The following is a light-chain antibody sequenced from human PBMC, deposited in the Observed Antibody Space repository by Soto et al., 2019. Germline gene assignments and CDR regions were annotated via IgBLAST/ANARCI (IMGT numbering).Light chain of an antibody. CDR1: ETISSW. CDR2: DAS. CDR3: QRYNSYAQT. V-gene: IGKV1-5*01. Sequence: DIQLTQSPSTLSASVGDRVTITCRASETISSWLAWYQQKSGKAPKLLIYDASTLQSGVPSRFSGRGSETEFTLTISSLQPDDFATYYCQRYNSYAQTFGQGTKVDI. J-gene: IGKJ1*01.